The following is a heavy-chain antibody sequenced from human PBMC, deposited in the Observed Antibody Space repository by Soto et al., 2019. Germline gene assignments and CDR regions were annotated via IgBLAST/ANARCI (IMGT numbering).Heavy chain of an antibody. CDR3: AKARYYDSTGYLYYFDY. V-gene: IGHV3-23*01. Sequence: GGSLRLSCAASGFTFSNYAMSWVRQAPGKGLEWVSSITGSGDYTYYADSVKGRFTISRDNSKNTLYLQMNSLRAEDTAVYYCAKARYYDSTGYLYYFDYWGQGTLVTVSS. J-gene: IGHJ4*02. CDR2: ITGSGDYT. CDR1: GFTFSNYA. D-gene: IGHD3-22*01.